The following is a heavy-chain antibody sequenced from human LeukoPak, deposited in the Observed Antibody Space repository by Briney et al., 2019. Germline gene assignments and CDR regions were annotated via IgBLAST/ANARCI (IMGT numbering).Heavy chain of an antibody. D-gene: IGHD6-19*01. J-gene: IGHJ3*02. Sequence: GGSLRLSCAASGFTFSSYGMHWVRQAPGKGLEWVAVISYDGSNKYYADSVKGRFTISRDNSKNTLYLKMNSLRAEATAMYYCAKDSIAVAARGDAFDIWGQGTMVTVSS. CDR1: GFTFSSYG. CDR2: ISYDGSNK. CDR3: AKDSIAVAARGDAFDI. V-gene: IGHV3-30*18.